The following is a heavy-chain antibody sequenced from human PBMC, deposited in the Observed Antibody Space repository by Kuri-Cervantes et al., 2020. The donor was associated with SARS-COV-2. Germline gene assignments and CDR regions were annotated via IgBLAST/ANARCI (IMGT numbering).Heavy chain of an antibody. CDR2: INSDGSKK. Sequence: GGSLRLSCAASGFTFSDYWVHWVRQAPGKGLVWVSRINSDGSKKDYAASVKGRFTISRDNARNTLYLQMNSLGAEDTAVYYCVRDGDHWNFDYWGQGTLVTVSS. CDR1: GFTFSDYW. CDR3: VRDGDHWNFDY. J-gene: IGHJ4*02. D-gene: IGHD1-1*01. V-gene: IGHV3-74*01.